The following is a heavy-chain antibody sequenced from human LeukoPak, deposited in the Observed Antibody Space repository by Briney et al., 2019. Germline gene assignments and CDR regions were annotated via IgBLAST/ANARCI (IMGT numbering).Heavy chain of an antibody. Sequence: GGSLRLSCAASGFAFPNYAMSWVRQAPGKGLEWVSAISGSGSNTYYADSVKGWFTISRDNSKNTLYLQMNSLGAEDTAVYSCAKDRWYYGSGSYVDAFDMWGQGTLVTVSS. CDR3: AKDRWYYGSGSYVDAFDM. CDR1: GFAFPNYA. D-gene: IGHD3-10*01. V-gene: IGHV3-23*01. CDR2: ISGSGSNT. J-gene: IGHJ3*02.